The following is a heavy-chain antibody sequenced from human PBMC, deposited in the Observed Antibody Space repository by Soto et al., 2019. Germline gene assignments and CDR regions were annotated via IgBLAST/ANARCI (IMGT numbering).Heavy chain of an antibody. V-gene: IGHV3-30*03. D-gene: IGHD6-13*01. CDR3: AHLAPYYSSSPGMDV. CDR1: GFTFSSYG. J-gene: IGHJ6*02. CDR2: ISYDGSNK. Sequence: QVQLVESGGGVVQPGRSLRLSCAASGFTFSSYGMHWVRQAPGKGLEWVAVISYDGSNKYYADSVKGRFTISRDNSKNTLYLQMNSLRAEDTAVYYCAHLAPYYSSSPGMDVWGQGTTVTVSS.